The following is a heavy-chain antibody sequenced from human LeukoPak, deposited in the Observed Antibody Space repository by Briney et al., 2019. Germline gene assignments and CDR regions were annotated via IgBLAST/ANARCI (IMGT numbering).Heavy chain of an antibody. J-gene: IGHJ4*02. D-gene: IGHD3-22*01. CDR1: GFTFSSYA. Sequence: GGSLRLSCAASGFTFSSYAMSWVRQAPGKGLEWVSAISGSGGSTYYADSVKGRFTISRDNSKNTLYLQMNSLRAEDTAVYYCAKDDNYDSSGYPSFDYWGQGTLVTVSS. CDR3: AKDDNYDSSGYPSFDY. CDR2: ISGSGGST. V-gene: IGHV3-23*01.